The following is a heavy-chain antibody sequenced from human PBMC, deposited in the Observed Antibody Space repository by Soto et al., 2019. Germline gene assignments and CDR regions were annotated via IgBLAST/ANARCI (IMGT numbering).Heavy chain of an antibody. Sequence: QLQLQESGPGLVKPSETLSLTCTVSGGSISSSSYYWGWIRQPPGKGLEWIGSIYYSGSTYYNPSLMSRVTISVDTSTNQFSLKLSSVAAADTAVYYCARRYCSGGSCYSWYFDLWGRGTLVTVSS. CDR1: GGSISSSSYY. J-gene: IGHJ2*01. CDR2: IYYSGST. V-gene: IGHV4-39*01. D-gene: IGHD2-15*01. CDR3: ARRYCSGGSCYSWYFDL.